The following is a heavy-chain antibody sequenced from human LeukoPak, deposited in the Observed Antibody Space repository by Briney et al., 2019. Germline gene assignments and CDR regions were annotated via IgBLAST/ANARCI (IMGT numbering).Heavy chain of an antibody. CDR3: ARGVRWLQFSCGI. J-gene: IGHJ3*02. D-gene: IGHD5-24*01. V-gene: IGHV1-24*01. Sequence: GASVKVSCRVSGDTLTEISIHWVRQTPGKGLEWMGGLHPEDREVIYAQKFQGRVTMTEDSSTDTAYMDLRSLRSEDTAVYYCARGVRWLQFSCGIWGQGTMVTVSS. CDR2: LHPEDREV. CDR1: GDTLTEIS.